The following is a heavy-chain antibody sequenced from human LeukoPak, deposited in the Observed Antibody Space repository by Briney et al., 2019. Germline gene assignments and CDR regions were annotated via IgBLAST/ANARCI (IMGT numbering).Heavy chain of an antibody. V-gene: IGHV3-48*03. J-gene: IGHJ4*02. CDR1: GFTFSSYE. Sequence: GGSLRLSCAASGFTFSSYEMNWVRQAPGKGLEWVSYISSSGSTIYYADSVKGRFTISRDNAKNSLYLQMNSLRAEDTAVYYCARALSSGYYYGVGYWGQGTLVTVSS. CDR2: ISSSGSTI. CDR3: ARALSSGYYYGVGY. D-gene: IGHD3-22*01.